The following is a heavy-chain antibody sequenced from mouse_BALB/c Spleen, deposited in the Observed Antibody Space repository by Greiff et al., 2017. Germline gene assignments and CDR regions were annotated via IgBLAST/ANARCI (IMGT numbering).Heavy chain of an antibody. CDR1: GFTFSSYT. V-gene: IGHV5-12-2*01. CDR2: ISNGGGST. D-gene: IGHD1-1*01. Sequence: EVKLMESGGGLVQPGGSLKLSCAASGFTFSSYTMSWVRQTPEKRLEWVAYISNGGGSTYYPDTVKGRFTISRDNAKNTLYLQMSSLKSEDTAMYYCARPNFPYYYGSSHYYAMDYWGQGTSVTVSS. J-gene: IGHJ4*01. CDR3: ARPNFPYYYGSSHYYAMDY.